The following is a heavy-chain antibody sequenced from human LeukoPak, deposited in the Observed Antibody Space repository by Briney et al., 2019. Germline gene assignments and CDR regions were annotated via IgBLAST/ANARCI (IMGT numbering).Heavy chain of an antibody. V-gene: IGHV3-30*02. CDR2: IRYDGSNK. D-gene: IGHD4-17*01. CDR3: ARDGTVTTSILYMDV. Sequence: PGGSLRLSCAASGFTFSSYGMHWVRQAPGKGLEWVAFIRYDGSNKYYADSVKGRFTISRDNAKNSLYLQMNSLRAEDTAVYYCARDGTVTTSILYMDVWGKGTTVTVSS. J-gene: IGHJ6*03. CDR1: GFTFSSYG.